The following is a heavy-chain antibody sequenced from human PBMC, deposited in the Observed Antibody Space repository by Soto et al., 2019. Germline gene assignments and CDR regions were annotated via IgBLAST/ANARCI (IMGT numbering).Heavy chain of an antibody. Sequence: EVLLVESGGGLVQPGWSLKLSCEASGFVFKDSSIHWVRQASGKGLEWVGRIRDRAFSYATAYAASVKGRFTISRDDSTNTAYLQMNSLKTEDTAIYYCTRLISAAQDYWGQGTLVTVSS. V-gene: IGHV3-73*01. CDR1: GFVFKDSS. CDR2: IRDRAFSYAT. CDR3: TRLISAAQDY. D-gene: IGHD3-10*01. J-gene: IGHJ4*02.